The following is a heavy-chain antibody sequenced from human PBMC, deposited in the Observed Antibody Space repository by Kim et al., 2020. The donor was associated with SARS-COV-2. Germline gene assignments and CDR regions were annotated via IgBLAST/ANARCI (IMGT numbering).Heavy chain of an antibody. V-gene: IGHV3-66*01. Sequence: YYEESVKGRFTIYRDNAKNTLYLQRNSLRAEDTAVYYCASLGGSFDTVDYWGQGTLVTVSS. D-gene: IGHD1-26*01. CDR3: ASLGGSFDTVDY. J-gene: IGHJ4*02.